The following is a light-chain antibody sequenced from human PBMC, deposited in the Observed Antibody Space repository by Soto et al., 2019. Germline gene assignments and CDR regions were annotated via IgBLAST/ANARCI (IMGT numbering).Light chain of an antibody. J-gene: IGKJ1*01. Sequence: VLTQPPSVSGAPGQRVTISCTGSSSNIGAGYDVHWYQQKPGQAPRLLIYGASTRATGIPARFSGSGSGTDFTLTISSLQSEDFAVYYCQQYNNWPPWTFGQGTKVDIK. CDR1: SSNIGAG. CDR2: GAS. V-gene: IGKV3-15*01. CDR3: QQYNNWPPWT.